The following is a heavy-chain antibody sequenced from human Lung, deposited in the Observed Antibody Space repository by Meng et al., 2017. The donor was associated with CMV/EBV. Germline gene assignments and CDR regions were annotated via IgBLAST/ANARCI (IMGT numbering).Heavy chain of an antibody. CDR1: GFTFSSYW. CDR3: ARDPSGGSYHFDY. V-gene: IGHV3-7*01. Sequence: SCAASGFTFSSYWMNWVRQAPGKGLEWVANIKQDGSEKYYVDSVKGRFTIPRDNAKNSLYLQMNSLRAEDTAVYYCARDPSGGSYHFDYWGQGTLVTVSS. J-gene: IGHJ4*02. D-gene: IGHD1-26*01. CDR2: IKQDGSEK.